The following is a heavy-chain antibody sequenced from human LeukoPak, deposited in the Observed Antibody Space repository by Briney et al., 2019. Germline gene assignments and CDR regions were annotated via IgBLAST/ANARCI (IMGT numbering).Heavy chain of an antibody. V-gene: IGHV3-23*01. D-gene: IGHD6-13*01. CDR3: AKDLFSSSWYRSGDY. CDR1: GFTFSSYA. CDR2: VSGSGGST. Sequence: GGSLRLSCAASGFTFSSYAMSWVRQAPGKGQEWVSTVSGSGGSTYYADSVNGRFAISRDNSKNTLYLQMNSLRAEDTAVYYCAKDLFSSSWYRSGDYWGQGTLVTVSS. J-gene: IGHJ4*02.